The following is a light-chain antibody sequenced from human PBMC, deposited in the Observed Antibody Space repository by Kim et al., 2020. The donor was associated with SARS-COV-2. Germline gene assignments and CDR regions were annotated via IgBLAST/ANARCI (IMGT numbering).Light chain of an antibody. CDR2: EVT. CDR1: SNDIGDNKF. CDR3: SSYAGSRFI. J-gene: IGLJ1*01. Sequence: QSVLTQPPTASGSPGQSVTISCTGTSNDIGDNKFVSWYQQHPGKAPQVLIYEVTQRPSGVPDRFSGSKSGNTASLTVSGLQPQDEADYYCSSYAGSRFIFGTGTKVTVL. V-gene: IGLV2-8*01.